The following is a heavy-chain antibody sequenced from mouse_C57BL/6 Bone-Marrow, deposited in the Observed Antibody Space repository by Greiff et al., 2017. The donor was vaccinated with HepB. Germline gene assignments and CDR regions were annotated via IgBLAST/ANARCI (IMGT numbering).Heavy chain of an antibody. J-gene: IGHJ1*03. CDR1: GFSLTSYG. CDR3: AKKRIDYYGSSYWYFDV. V-gene: IGHV2-5*01. Sequence: QVQLQQSGPGLVQPSQSLSITCTVSGFSLTSYGVHWVRQSPGKGLEWLGVIWRGGSTDYNAAFMSRLSITKDNSKSQVFFKMNSLQADDTAIYYCAKKRIDYYGSSYWYFDVWGTGTTVTVSS. D-gene: IGHD1-1*01. CDR2: IWRGGST.